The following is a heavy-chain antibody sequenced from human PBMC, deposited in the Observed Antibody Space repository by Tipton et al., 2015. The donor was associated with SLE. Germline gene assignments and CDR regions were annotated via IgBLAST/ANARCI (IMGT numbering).Heavy chain of an antibody. D-gene: IGHD5-18*01. CDR2: ISYDGSNK. CDR1: GFTFSSYA. CDR3: ARDGDTALGFDY. V-gene: IGHV3-30-3*01. Sequence: SLRLSCAASGFTFSSYAMHWVRQAPGKGLEWVAVISYDGSNKYYADSVKGRFTISRDNSKNTLYLQMNSLRAEDTAVYYCARDGDTALGFDYWGQGTLVTVSS. J-gene: IGHJ4*02.